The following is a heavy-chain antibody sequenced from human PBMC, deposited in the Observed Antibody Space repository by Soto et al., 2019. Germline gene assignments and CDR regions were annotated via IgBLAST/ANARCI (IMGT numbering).Heavy chain of an antibody. V-gene: IGHV1-69*01. J-gene: IGHJ6*02. CDR3: ARSQVRSSILHISYYYYYGMDV. CDR1: GGTFSTYA. CDR2: VIPIFGTP. D-gene: IGHD3-3*02. Sequence: QVQLVQSGAEVKKPGSSVKVSCKAPGGTFSTYAISWVRQAPGQGLEWMGGVIPIFGTPKYAQKFQSRVTITAEDTTSTSYIELRSLRSEDTTVYYCARSQVRSSILHISYYYYYGMDVWGQRTTVTVSS.